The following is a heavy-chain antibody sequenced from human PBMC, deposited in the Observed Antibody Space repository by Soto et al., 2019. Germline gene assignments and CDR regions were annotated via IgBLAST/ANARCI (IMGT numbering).Heavy chain of an antibody. Sequence: QVQLQQWGAGLLKPSETLSLTCAVYGGSFSGYYWSWIRQPPGKGLEWMGEINHSGSTNYNPSLKSRVTISVDTSKNQFSLKLSSVTAADTAVYYCARARRYGSGSYYNGYYFDYWGQGTLVTVSS. J-gene: IGHJ4*02. CDR1: GGSFSGYY. V-gene: IGHV4-34*01. CDR2: INHSGST. D-gene: IGHD3-10*01. CDR3: ARARRYGSGSYYNGYYFDY.